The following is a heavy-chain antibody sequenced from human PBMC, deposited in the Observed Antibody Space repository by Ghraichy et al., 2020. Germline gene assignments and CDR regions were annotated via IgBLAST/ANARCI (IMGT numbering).Heavy chain of an antibody. CDR3: AHSAGTVLPRGFGVARPRNQPFDY. J-gene: IGHJ4*02. V-gene: IGHV2-5*02. CDR1: GFSLSSSGVG. Sequence: SGPTLVKPTQTLTLTCTFSGFSLSSSGVGVGWIRQPPGKALECLSLIYWDDDKRYSPSLKSRLTITKDTSKNQVVLTMTNMDPVDTATYYCAHSAGTVLPRGFGVARPRNQPFDYWGQGTLVTVSS. CDR2: IYWDDDK. D-gene: IGHD3-3*01.